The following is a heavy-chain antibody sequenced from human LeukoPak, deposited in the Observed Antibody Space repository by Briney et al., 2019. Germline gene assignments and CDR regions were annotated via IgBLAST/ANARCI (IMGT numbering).Heavy chain of an antibody. J-gene: IGHJ4*02. Sequence: ASVKVSCKAPGYTFTSYGISWVRQAPGQGLEWMGWISAYNGNTNYAQKLQGRVTMTTDTSTSTAYMELRSLRSDDTAVYYCARDHTGYSSSWYPDYWGQGTLVTVSS. CDR2: ISAYNGNT. CDR3: ARDHTGYSSSWYPDY. CDR1: GYTFTSYG. D-gene: IGHD6-13*01. V-gene: IGHV1-18*04.